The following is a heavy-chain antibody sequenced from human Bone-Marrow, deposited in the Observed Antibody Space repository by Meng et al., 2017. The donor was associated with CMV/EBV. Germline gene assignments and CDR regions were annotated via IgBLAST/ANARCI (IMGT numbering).Heavy chain of an antibody. CDR3: ARAHKYSSSLPVDY. CDR1: GFTFSSYE. CDR2: ISSSGSTI. V-gene: IGHV3-48*03. D-gene: IGHD6-19*01. Sequence: GESLKISCAASGFTFSSYEMNWVRQAPGKGLEWVSYISSSGSTIYYADSVKGRFTISRDNAKNSLYLQMNSPRAEDTAVYYCARAHKYSSSLPVDYWGQGTLVTVSS. J-gene: IGHJ4*02.